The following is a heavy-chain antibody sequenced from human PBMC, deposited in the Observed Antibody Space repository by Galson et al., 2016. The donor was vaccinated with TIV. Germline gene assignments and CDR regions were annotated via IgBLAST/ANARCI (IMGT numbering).Heavy chain of an antibody. V-gene: IGHV1-69*13. CDR1: GGTFSSYP. CDR3: ARGGYNYGPRRLFVAY. D-gene: IGHD5-18*01. CDR2: IIPILGTT. Sequence: SVKVSCKVSGGTFSSYPFSWVRQAPGQGLEWMGGIIPILGTTNYPQNFQGRVTITADESTTTVYMELSSLTSEDTAVYFCARGGYNYGPRRLFVAYWGQGTLVTVSS. J-gene: IGHJ4*02.